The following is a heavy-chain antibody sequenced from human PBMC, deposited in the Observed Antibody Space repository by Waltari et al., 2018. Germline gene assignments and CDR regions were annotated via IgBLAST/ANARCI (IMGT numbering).Heavy chain of an antibody. D-gene: IGHD6-13*01. CDR3: ARRRRAIAYLDY. Sequence: QVQLVQSGAAVKKPGASVKVSCKASGYTFTSYDITWVRQATGQGLEWMGWRNPNSGNTGYAQKFQGRVTMTRNTSISTAYMELSSLRSEDTAVYYCARRRRAIAYLDYWGQGTLVTVSS. V-gene: IGHV1-8*01. J-gene: IGHJ4*02. CDR1: GYTFTSYD. CDR2: RNPNSGNT.